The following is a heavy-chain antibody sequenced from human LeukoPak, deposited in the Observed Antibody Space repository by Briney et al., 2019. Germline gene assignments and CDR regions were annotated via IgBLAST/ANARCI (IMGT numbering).Heavy chain of an antibody. Sequence: GGSLRLSCAASGFTFSNYAMSWVRQAPGKGLEWVSDISGSGGSTYYADSVKSRFTISRDNSKNTLYLQMNSLRAEDTAVYYCAISGREVPAGAFDIWGQGTMVTVSS. CDR3: AISGREVPAGAFDI. V-gene: IGHV3-23*01. D-gene: IGHD1-26*01. J-gene: IGHJ3*02. CDR1: GFTFSNYA. CDR2: ISGSGGST.